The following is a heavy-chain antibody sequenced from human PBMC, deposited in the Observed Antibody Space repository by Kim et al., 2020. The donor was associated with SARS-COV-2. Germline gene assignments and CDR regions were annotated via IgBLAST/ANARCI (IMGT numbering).Heavy chain of an antibody. D-gene: IGHD3-22*01. V-gene: IGHV3-30*01. CDR3: ARVKGYYDSSGYADY. Sequence: DSVKGRFTISRDNSKNTLYLQMNSLRAEDTAVYYCARVKGYYDSSGYADYWGQGTLVTVSS. J-gene: IGHJ4*02.